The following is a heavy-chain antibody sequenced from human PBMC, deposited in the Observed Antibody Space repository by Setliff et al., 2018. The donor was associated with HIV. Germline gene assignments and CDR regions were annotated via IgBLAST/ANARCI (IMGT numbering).Heavy chain of an antibody. CDR3: ARLGYSGSLVGAFDI. CDR1: GYSISSGYY. V-gene: IGHV4-38-2*02. D-gene: IGHD1-26*01. Sequence: SETLSLTCTVSGYSISSGYYWGWIRQPPGKGLEWIGSIYHSGITYYNPSLKSRVTISVDTSKNQFSLNLTSVTAADTAVYYCARLGYSGSLVGAFDIWGQGTMVTVS. J-gene: IGHJ3*02. CDR2: IYHSGIT.